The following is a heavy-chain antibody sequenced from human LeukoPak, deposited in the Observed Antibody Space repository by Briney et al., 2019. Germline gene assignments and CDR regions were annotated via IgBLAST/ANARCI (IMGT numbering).Heavy chain of an antibody. Sequence: SETLSLTCTVSGGSISSSSYYWGWIRQPPGKGLEWIGSIHYSGSTNYNPSLKSRVTISVDASKNQFSLKLSSVTAADTAVYYCARSSSSWYPNNWFDPWGQGTLVTVSS. CDR1: GGSISSSSYY. CDR2: IHYSGST. V-gene: IGHV4-39*07. D-gene: IGHD6-13*01. CDR3: ARSSSSWYPNNWFDP. J-gene: IGHJ5*02.